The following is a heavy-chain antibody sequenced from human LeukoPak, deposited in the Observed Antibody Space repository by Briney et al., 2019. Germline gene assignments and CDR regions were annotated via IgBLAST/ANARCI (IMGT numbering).Heavy chain of an antibody. J-gene: IGHJ3*02. CDR2: INSSSSYI. D-gene: IGHD2-2*01. CDR1: GFTFSSYS. CDR3: ARDRGRPAANDAFDI. V-gene: IGHV3-21*01. Sequence: GGSLRLSCAASGFTFSSYSMNWVRQAPGKGLEWVSSINSSSSYIYYADSVKGRFTISRDNAKNSLYLQMNSLRAEDTAVYYCARDRGRPAANDAFDIWGQGTMVTVSS.